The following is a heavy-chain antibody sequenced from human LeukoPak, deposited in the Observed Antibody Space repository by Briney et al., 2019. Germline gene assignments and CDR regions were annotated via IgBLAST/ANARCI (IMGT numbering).Heavy chain of an antibody. V-gene: IGHV3-33*08. CDR2: IWYDGSNK. CDR3: ARGCAHYYDSSGYYLLDY. Sequence: GGSLRLSCAASGFAFSSYNMNWVRQAPGKGLEWVAVIWYDGSNKYYADSVKGRFTISRDNSKNTLYLQMNSLRAEDTAVYYCARGCAHYYDSSGYYLLDYWGQGTLVTVSS. CDR1: GFAFSSYN. J-gene: IGHJ4*02. D-gene: IGHD3-22*01.